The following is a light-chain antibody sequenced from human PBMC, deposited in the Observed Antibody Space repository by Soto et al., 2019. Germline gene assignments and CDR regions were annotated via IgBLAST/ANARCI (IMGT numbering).Light chain of an antibody. CDR1: QSIRSIY. Sequence: EIVLTQSPGTLSLSPGERATLSCRASQSIRSIYLGWYQQKPGQAPRLLIYGASSRATGIPDRFSGSGSGTDFTLTISRLEPEDFAVYYCQQYGSSPWTFGQGTKVEIK. V-gene: IGKV3-20*01. J-gene: IGKJ1*01. CDR3: QQYGSSPWT. CDR2: GAS.